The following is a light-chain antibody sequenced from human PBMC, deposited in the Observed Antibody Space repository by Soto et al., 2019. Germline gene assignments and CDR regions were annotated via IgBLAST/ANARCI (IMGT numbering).Light chain of an antibody. J-gene: IGLJ1*01. CDR1: SSDVGGYNY. CDR3: NSYTSKSTGV. V-gene: IGLV2-14*01. Sequence: QSALTQPASVSGSPGQSITISCTGTSSDVGGYNYVSWYQQHPGKAPKLIIYDVSHRPSGVSNRFSGSKSGNTASLTISWLQAEDEADYYCNSYTSKSTGVFGTGTKVTVL. CDR2: DVS.